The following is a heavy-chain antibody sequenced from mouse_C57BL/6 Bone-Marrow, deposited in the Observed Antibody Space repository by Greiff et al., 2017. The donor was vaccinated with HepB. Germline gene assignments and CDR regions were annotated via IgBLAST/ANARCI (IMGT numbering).Heavy chain of an antibody. CDR3: ARQNGYWYFDV. Sequence: LMESGGGLVKPGGSLKLSCAASGFTFSDYGMHWVRQAPEKGLEWVAYISSGSSTIYYADTVKGRFTISRDNAKNTLFLQMTSLRSEDTAMYYCARQNGYWYFDVWGTGTTVTVSS. CDR2: ISSGSSTI. V-gene: IGHV5-17*01. J-gene: IGHJ1*03. CDR1: GFTFSDYG.